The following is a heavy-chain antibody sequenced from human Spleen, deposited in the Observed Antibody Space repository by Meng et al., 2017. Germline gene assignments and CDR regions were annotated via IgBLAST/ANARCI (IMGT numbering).Heavy chain of an antibody. Sequence: VQPRGVGPGPVKPSQTLSLTCTVSGGSINRGDYYWSWIRQHPGKGLEWIGYIYYSGSTYYNPSLKSLVTISVDPSKNQFSLMVSSVTAADTAVYYCASSGWYRGPNYFDYWGQGTLVTVSS. J-gene: IGHJ4*01. CDR3: ASSGWYRGPNYFDY. CDR2: IYYSGST. CDR1: GGSINRGDYY. D-gene: IGHD6-19*01. V-gene: IGHV4-31*01.